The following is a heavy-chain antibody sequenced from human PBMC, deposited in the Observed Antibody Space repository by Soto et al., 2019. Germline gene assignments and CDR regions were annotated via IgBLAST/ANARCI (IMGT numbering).Heavy chain of an antibody. Sequence: SVKVSCKASGGTFSSYTFSWVRQAPGQGLEWMGRIIPMLGNTNYAQKLQGRVTMTTDTSTSTAYMELRSLRSDDTAVYYCARYSGYVGPDYWGQGTLVTVSS. D-gene: IGHD5-12*01. CDR1: GGTFSSYT. V-gene: IGHV1-69*02. CDR2: IIPMLGNT. CDR3: ARYSGYVGPDY. J-gene: IGHJ4*02.